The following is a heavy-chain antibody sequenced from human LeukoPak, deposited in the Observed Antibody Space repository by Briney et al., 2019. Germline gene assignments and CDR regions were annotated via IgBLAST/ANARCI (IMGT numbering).Heavy chain of an antibody. J-gene: IGHJ4*02. Sequence: GASVKVSCKASGYTFTTYDINWVRQATGPRLEWMAWMNPNSGNTGYAQKFQGRVTMTRNTSISTAYMELSSLRSEDTAVYYCARVAGNCGGDCYRLVYWGQGTLVTVAS. CDR2: MNPNSGNT. CDR1: GYTFTTYD. V-gene: IGHV1-8*01. D-gene: IGHD2-21*01. CDR3: ARVAGNCGGDCYRLVY.